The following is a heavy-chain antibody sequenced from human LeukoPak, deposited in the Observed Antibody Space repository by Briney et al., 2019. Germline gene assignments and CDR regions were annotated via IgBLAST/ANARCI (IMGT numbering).Heavy chain of an antibody. D-gene: IGHD3-22*01. CDR3: ARSTDYDSSGYYYPTYYYFDY. V-gene: IGHV3-30*04. CDR1: GFTFSSYA. CDR2: ISYDGSNK. Sequence: GGSLRLSCAASGFTFSSYAMHWVRQAPGKGLKWVAVISYDGSNKYYADSVKGRFTISRDNSKNTLYLQMNSLRAEDTAVYYCARSTDYDSSGYYYPTYYYFDYWVQGTLVTVSS. J-gene: IGHJ4*02.